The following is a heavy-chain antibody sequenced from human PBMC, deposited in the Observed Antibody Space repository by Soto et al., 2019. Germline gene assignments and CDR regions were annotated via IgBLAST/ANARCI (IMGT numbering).Heavy chain of an antibody. CDR1: GFTFSSYA. Sequence: GGSLRLSCAASGFTFSSYAMSWVRQAPGKGLEWVSAISGSGGSTYYADSVKGRFTISRDNSKNTLYLQMNSLRAEDTAVYYCAKDRSIVLMVYAIGHDALDIWGQGTMVTVSS. J-gene: IGHJ3*02. CDR3: AKDRSIVLMVYAIGHDALDI. D-gene: IGHD2-8*01. CDR2: ISGSGGST. V-gene: IGHV3-23*01.